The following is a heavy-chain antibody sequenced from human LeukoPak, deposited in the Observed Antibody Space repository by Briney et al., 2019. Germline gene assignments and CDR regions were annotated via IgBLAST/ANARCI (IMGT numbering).Heavy chain of an antibody. V-gene: IGHV1-24*01. CDR2: FDPVDGET. CDR1: GYTLTELS. CDR3: ATDPIKQWLVPGDY. Sequence: GASVKVSCKVSGYTLTELSMHWVRQAPGKGLEWMGGFDPVDGETIYAQKFQGRVTMTEDTSTDTAYMELSSLRSEDTAVYYCATDPIKQWLVPGDYWGQGTLVTVSS. J-gene: IGHJ4*02. D-gene: IGHD6-19*01.